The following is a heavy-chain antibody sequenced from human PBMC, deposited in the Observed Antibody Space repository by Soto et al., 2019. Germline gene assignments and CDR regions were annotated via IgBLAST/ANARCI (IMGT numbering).Heavy chain of an antibody. CDR2: IYYSGST. CDR3: ARGLYEHDY. V-gene: IGHV4-39*01. CDR1: GGSISGGSFY. Sequence: SETLSLTCTVSGGSISGGSFYWGWIRQPPGKGLEWIASIYYSGSTYYNPSLKSRVTISEDTSKNQFSLKLSSVTAADTAVYYCARGLYEHDYWGQGTLVTVSS. J-gene: IGHJ4*02. D-gene: IGHD3-22*01.